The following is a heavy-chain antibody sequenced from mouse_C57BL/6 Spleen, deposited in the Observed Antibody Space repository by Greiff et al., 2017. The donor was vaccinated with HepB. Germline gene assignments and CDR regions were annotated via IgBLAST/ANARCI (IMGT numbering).Heavy chain of an antibody. J-gene: IGHJ1*03. CDR1: GFTFTDYY. D-gene: IGHD1-1*01. CDR2: IRNKANGYTT. CDR3: ARFHYGSSHYWYFDV. V-gene: IGHV7-3*01. Sequence: EVQLVESGGGLVQPGGSLSLSCAASGFTFTDYYMSWVRQPPGKALEWLGFIRNKANGYTTEYSASVKGRFTISRDNSQSILYLQMNALRAEDSATYYCARFHYGSSHYWYFDVWGTGTTVTVSS.